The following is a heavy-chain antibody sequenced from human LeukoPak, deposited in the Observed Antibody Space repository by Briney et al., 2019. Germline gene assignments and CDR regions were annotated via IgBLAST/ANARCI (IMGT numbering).Heavy chain of an antibody. D-gene: IGHD6-13*01. J-gene: IGHJ4*02. CDR3: ARGHSSSWTYYFDY. CDR1: GFIFSTYG. Sequence: GGSLRLSCAASGFIFSTYGMHWVRQAPGKGLEWVAVISYDENNKYYADSVKGRFTISRDNSKNTLYLQMNSLRAEDTAVYYCARGHSSSWTYYFDYWGQGTLVTVSS. V-gene: IGHV3-30*19. CDR2: ISYDENNK.